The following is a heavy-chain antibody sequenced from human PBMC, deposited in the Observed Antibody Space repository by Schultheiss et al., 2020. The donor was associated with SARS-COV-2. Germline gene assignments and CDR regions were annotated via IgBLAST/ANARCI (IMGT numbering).Heavy chain of an antibody. V-gene: IGHV1-8*03. D-gene: IGHD6-6*01. J-gene: IGHJ4*02. CDR1: GYTFTSYD. CDR3: ARQLANFDY. Sequence: ASVKVSCKASGYTFTSYDINWVRQATGQGLEWMGWMNPNSGNTGYAQKFQGRVTITRNTSISTAYMELIRLRSDDTAVYYCARQLANFDYWGQGTLVTVSS. CDR2: MNPNSGNT.